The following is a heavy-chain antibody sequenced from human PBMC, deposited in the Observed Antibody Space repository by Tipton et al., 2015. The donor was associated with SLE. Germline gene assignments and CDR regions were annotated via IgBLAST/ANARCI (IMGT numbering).Heavy chain of an antibody. J-gene: IGHJ4*02. CDR3: AGEEYYYDSSGYPAPFDY. Sequence: TLSLTCTVSGGSLSSYYWSWIRQPPGKGLEWIGYIYTSGSTNYNPSLKSRVTISVDTPKNQFSLKRSSVTAADTAVYYCAGEEYYYDSSGYPAPFDYWGQGTLVTVSS. CDR2: IYTSGST. V-gene: IGHV4-4*08. D-gene: IGHD3-22*01. CDR1: GGSLSSYY.